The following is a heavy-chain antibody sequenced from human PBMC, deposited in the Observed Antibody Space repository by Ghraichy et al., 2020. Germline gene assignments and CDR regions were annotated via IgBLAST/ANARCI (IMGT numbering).Heavy chain of an antibody. Sequence: ASVKVSCKTSGYTFTRYNINWVRQAPGQGLEWMGIIKPRDGSTGYAQRFQGRVTMTMDTSTGTVYMELSSLGSEDTAVYYFTKDSGIGVAGIILSTGMDVWGQGTTVTVS. D-gene: IGHD6-19*01. J-gene: IGHJ6*02. CDR2: IKPRDGST. CDR3: TKDSGIGVAGIILSTGMDV. V-gene: IGHV1-46*01. CDR1: GYTFTRYN.